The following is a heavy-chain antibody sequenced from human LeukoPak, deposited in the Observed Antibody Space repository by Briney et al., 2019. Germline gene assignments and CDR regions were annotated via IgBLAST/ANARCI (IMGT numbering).Heavy chain of an antibody. CDR1: GFMFNSYV. CDR2: IGYDGSKE. V-gene: IGHV3-33*01. D-gene: IGHD3-22*01. J-gene: IGHJ4*02. Sequence: GGSLRLSCAASGFMFNSYVMNWDRQAPGKGLEWVALIGYDGSKEFYADSVKGRFKISRDNSKNTLFLQMNSLRAEDTAVYYCARGPPNYYDSSDYYFMYWGQGTLVTVSS. CDR3: ARGPPNYYDSSDYYFMY.